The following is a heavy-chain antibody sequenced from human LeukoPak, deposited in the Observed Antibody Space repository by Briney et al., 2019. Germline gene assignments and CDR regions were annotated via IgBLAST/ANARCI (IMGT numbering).Heavy chain of an antibody. CDR2: LRYDGSNR. J-gene: IGHJ4*02. V-gene: IGHV3-30*02. Sequence: PGGSLRLSCVASEFTFTSYGMHWVRQAPGKGLEWVAFLRYDGSNRSYADSVKGRFTISRDNSKNTLYLQMNSLRAEDTAVYYCAKDGIAVGVSPRPEYLFDSWGQGTQVTVSS. CDR1: EFTFTSYG. D-gene: IGHD6-19*01. CDR3: AKDGIAVGVSPRPEYLFDS.